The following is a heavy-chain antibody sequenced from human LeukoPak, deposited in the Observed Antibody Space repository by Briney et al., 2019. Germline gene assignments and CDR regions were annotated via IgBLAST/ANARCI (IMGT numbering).Heavy chain of an antibody. CDR1: GFTFSDYY. CDR3: AREGEGSSYYFDY. D-gene: IGHD3-10*01. Sequence: PGGSLRLSCAASGFTFSDYYMSWIRQAPGKGLEWVSYISSSGTTIYYADSVRGRFTISRDNAKNSLYLQMNSLRAKDTAVYYCAREGEGSSYYFDYWGQGTLVTVSS. CDR2: ISSSGTTI. V-gene: IGHV3-11*01. J-gene: IGHJ4*02.